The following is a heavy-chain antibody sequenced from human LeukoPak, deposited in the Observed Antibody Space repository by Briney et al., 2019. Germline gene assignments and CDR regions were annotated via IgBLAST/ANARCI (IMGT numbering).Heavy chain of an antibody. CDR3: AKFRGYDTSGYDPGDGVDT. V-gene: IGHV3-30*02. J-gene: IGHJ3*02. D-gene: IGHD3-22*01. CDR2: LRYDGSSK. Sequence: GGSLRLSCAVSGFTFSNYGMHWVRQALGKGLEWVAFLRYDGSSKYYADSVKGRFTISRDISKNTLFLHMDSLRADDTAVYYCAKFRGYDTSGYDPGDGVDTWGQGTMVTVFS. CDR1: GFTFSNYG.